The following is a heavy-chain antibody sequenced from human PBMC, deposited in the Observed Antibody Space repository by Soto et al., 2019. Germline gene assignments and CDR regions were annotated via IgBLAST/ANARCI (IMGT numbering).Heavy chain of an antibody. Sequence: TRGSLRLSCAASGFTFSSYAMSWVRQAPGKGLEWVSAISSSGDTTHYADSVKGRFIISRDNSKNTLYLQMNSLRAEDTAVYYCAKQGYLEQWLVRGYFDYWGQGTMVTVYS. V-gene: IGHV3-23*01. CDR3: AKQGYLEQWLVRGYFDY. J-gene: IGHJ4*02. CDR1: GFTFSSYA. CDR2: ISSSGDTT. D-gene: IGHD6-19*01.